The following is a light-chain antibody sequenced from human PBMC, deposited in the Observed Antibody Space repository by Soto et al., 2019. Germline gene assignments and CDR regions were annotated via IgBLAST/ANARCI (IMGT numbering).Light chain of an antibody. V-gene: IGKV3-20*01. CDR1: QSVSSSY. Sequence: EIVLTQSPGTLSLSPGERATLSCRASQSVSSSYLAWYQQKPGQAPRLLIYGASSRATGIPDRFSGSGSGTDSTLTISRLEPDDFAVYYCQQYGSSQTFGQGTKVEI. J-gene: IGKJ1*01. CDR3: QQYGSSQT. CDR2: GAS.